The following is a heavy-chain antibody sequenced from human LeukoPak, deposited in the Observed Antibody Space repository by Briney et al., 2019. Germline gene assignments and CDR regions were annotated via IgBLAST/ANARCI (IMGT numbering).Heavy chain of an antibody. J-gene: IGHJ4*02. D-gene: IGHD2-2*01. Sequence: SETLSLTCAVYGGSFSGYYWSWIRQPPGKGLEWIGEINHSGSTNYNPSLKSRVTISVVTSKNQFSLKLSSVTAADTAVYYCARRARGYCSSTSCYPFDYWGQGTLVTVSS. CDR3: ARRARGYCSSTSCYPFDY. V-gene: IGHV4-34*01. CDR1: GGSFSGYY. CDR2: INHSGST.